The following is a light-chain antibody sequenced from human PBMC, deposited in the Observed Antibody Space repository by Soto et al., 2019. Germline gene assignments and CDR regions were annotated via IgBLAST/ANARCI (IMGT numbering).Light chain of an antibody. CDR3: QQSYSTPQE. V-gene: IGKV1-39*01. CDR2: AAS. Sequence: DIQMNQSPSSLSASVGDRVTITCRASQSISSYLNWYQQKPGKAPKLLIYAASSLQSGVPSRFSGSGSGTDFTLTISSLQPEDFATYYCQQSYSTPQEFGQGTRLEIK. CDR1: QSISSY. J-gene: IGKJ5*01.